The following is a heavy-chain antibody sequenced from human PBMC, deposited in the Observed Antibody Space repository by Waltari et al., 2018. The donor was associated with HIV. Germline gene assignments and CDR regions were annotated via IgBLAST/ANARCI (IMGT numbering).Heavy chain of an antibody. CDR3: TFGKSSGYY. CDR1: GVSFSDVW. J-gene: IGHJ4*02. V-gene: IGHV3-15*01. D-gene: IGHD3-22*01. CDR2: IKSKTEGWTT. Sequence: EVQLVESGGGLVKPGGSLRLSCVAYGVSFSDVWLNWVRQAPGQGLEWVGQIKSKTEGWTTDYAAPVKGRFTISRDDSKNMLFLEMNSLNTDDTASYYCTFGKSSGYYWGQGTLVTVSS.